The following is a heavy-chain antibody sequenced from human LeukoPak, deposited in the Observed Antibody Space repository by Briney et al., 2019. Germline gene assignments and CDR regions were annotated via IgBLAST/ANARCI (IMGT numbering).Heavy chain of an antibody. D-gene: IGHD3-16*01. CDR1: GFTVSSNY. J-gene: IGHJ3*02. V-gene: IGHV3-53*01. CDR3: ARFAGGGAFDI. Sequence: GGSLRLSCAASGFTVSSNYMSWVRQAPGKGLEWVSVIYSGVSTYYAESVKGRFTISRDNSKNTLYLQMNSLRAEDTAVYYCARFAGGGAFDIWGQGTMVTVSS. CDR2: IYSGVST.